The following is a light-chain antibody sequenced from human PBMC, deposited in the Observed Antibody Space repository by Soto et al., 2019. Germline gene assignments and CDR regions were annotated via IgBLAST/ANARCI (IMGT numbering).Light chain of an antibody. J-gene: IGKJ4*01. CDR2: DAS. Sequence: EVVLTQSPATLSLSPGERATLSCRASQNVNRYLAWYQQKPGQAPILLIYDASNRATGLPGRFSGSGSGTDFTLTISSLEPEDFAVYYCQQRTNWPPLTFGGGTKVEIK. CDR3: QQRTNWPPLT. V-gene: IGKV3-11*01. CDR1: QNVNRY.